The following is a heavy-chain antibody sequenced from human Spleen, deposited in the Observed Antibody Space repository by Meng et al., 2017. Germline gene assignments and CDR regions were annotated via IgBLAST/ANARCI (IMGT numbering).Heavy chain of an antibody. CDR2: INHSGST. Sequence: GHLHALGAGLLTPSETLSLTCVVSSESFSDYYWSWIRQPPGKGLEWIGEINHSGSTNYNPSLESRATISVDTSQNNLSLKLSSVTAADSAVYYCARGPTTMAHDFDYWGQGTLVTVSS. J-gene: IGHJ4*02. V-gene: IGHV4-34*01. CDR1: SESFSDYY. CDR3: ARGPTTMAHDFDY. D-gene: IGHD4-11*01.